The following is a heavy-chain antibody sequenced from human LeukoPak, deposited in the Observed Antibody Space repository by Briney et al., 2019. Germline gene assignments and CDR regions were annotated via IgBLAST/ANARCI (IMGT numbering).Heavy chain of an antibody. CDR3: ARDLIEGYCSSTSCHNYFDY. D-gene: IGHD2-2*02. CDR2: ISAYNGNT. CDR1: GYTFTSYG. Sequence: GASVKVSCKASGYTFTSYGISWVRQAPGQGLEWMGWISAYNGNTNYAQKLQGRVTMTTDTSTSTAYMELRSLRSDDTAVYYCARDLIEGYCSSTSCHNYFDYWGQGTLVTVSS. V-gene: IGHV1-18*01. J-gene: IGHJ4*02.